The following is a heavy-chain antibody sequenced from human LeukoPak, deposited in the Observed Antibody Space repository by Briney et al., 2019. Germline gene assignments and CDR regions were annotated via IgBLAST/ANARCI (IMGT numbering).Heavy chain of an antibody. J-gene: IGHJ4*02. CDR3: TTDLGGYSYGSDY. V-gene: IGHV3-15*01. CDR2: IKSKTDGGTT. Sequence: GGSLTLSCAASGFTFSNAWMSWVRQAPGKGLEWVGRIKSKTDGGTTDYAAPVKGRFTTSRDDSKNPLYLQMNSLKTDDTAVYYCTTDLGGYSYGSDYWGQGTLLTVPS. CDR1: GFTFSNAW. D-gene: IGHD5-18*01.